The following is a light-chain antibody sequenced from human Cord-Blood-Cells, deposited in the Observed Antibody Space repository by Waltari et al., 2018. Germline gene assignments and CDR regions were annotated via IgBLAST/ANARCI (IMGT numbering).Light chain of an antibody. CDR3: CSYAGSYTGV. CDR2: DVS. Sequence: SALTQPRSVSGSPGQSVPISCTGTSSAVGGYNYVSWYQQTPGKAPKLMMYDVSKRPSGVPDRFSGSKSGNTASRTISGLQAEDEADYYGCSYAGSYTGVFGGGTKLTVL. V-gene: IGLV2-11*01. CDR1: SSAVGGYNY. J-gene: IGLJ3*02.